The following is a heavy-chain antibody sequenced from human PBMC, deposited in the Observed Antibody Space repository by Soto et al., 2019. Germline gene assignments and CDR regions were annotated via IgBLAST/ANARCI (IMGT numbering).Heavy chain of an antibody. D-gene: IGHD3-3*01. V-gene: IGHV3-74*01. CDR2: INSDGSST. Sequence: GGSLRLSCAASGFTISSYGMHWVRQAPGKGLVWVSRINSDGSSTSYADSVKGRFTISRDNAKNTLYLQMNSLRAEDTAVYYCARDRGYDFWSGYYPKNYMDVWGKGTTVTVSS. CDR1: GFTISSYG. J-gene: IGHJ6*03. CDR3: ARDRGYDFWSGYYPKNYMDV.